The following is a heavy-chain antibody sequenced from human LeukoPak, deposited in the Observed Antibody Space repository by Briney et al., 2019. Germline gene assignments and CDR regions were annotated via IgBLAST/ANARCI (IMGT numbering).Heavy chain of an antibody. CDR1: GFTFSNYW. CDR3: AKDQSSGYYKTFDY. D-gene: IGHD3-22*01. J-gene: IGHJ4*02. V-gene: IGHV3-7*04. Sequence: GGSLRLSCAASGFTFSNYWMNWVRQAPGKGLEWVANIKQGGSEKYYVDSVEGRFTVSRDNTKNSLYLQMNSLRSEDTAVYYCAKDQSSGYYKTFDYWGQGTLVTVSS. CDR2: IKQGGSEK.